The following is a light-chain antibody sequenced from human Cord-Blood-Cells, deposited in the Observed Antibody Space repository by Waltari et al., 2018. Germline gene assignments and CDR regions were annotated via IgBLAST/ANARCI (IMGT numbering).Light chain of an antibody. J-gene: IGLJ1*01. V-gene: IGLV2-11*01. CDR2: DVS. Sequence: QSALTQPRSVSGSPGQSVPISRTGTSSAVGGYNYVSWYQQHPGKAPKLMIYDVSKRPSGVPDRFSGSKSGNTASLTISGLQAEDEADYYCCSYAGSYVFGTGTKVTVL. CDR1: SSAVGGYNY. CDR3: CSYAGSYV.